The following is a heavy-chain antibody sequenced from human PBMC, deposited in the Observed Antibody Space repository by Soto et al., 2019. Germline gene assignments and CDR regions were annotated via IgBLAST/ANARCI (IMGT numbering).Heavy chain of an antibody. D-gene: IGHD3-10*01. V-gene: IGHV3-30*18. Sequence: GGSLRLSCAASGFTFSSYGMHWVRQAPGKGLEWVAVISYDGSNKYYADSVKGRFTISRDNSKNTLYLQMNSLRAEDTAVYYCAKTGSSMVRGVSLYNWFDPWGQGTLVTVSS. CDR3: AKTGSSMVRGVSLYNWFDP. CDR2: ISYDGSNK. CDR1: GFTFSSYG. J-gene: IGHJ5*02.